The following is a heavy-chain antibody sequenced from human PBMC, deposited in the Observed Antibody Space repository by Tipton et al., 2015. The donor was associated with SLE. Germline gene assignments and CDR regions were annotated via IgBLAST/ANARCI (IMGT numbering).Heavy chain of an antibody. D-gene: IGHD5-18*01. V-gene: IGHV3-53*01. CDR1: GFTVSSNY. CDR3: ARCLRGYSYGFAFDI. J-gene: IGHJ3*02. CDR2: IYSGGST. Sequence: SLRLSCAASGFTVSSNYMSWVRQAPGKGLEWVSVIYSGGSTYYADSVKGRFTISRDNSKNTLYLQMNSLRAEDTAVYYCARCLRGYSYGFAFDIWGQGTMVTVSS.